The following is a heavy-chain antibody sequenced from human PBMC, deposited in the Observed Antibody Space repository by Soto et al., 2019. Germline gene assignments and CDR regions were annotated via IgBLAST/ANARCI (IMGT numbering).Heavy chain of an antibody. J-gene: IGHJ4*02. D-gene: IGHD1-7*01. Sequence: LSLTCAVYGGSFSGYYWSWIRQPPGKGLEWIGEINHSGSTNYNPSLKSRVTISVDTSKNQFSLKLSSVTAADTAVYYCARGRTGTTSFDYWGEGTLVTVSS. CDR1: GGSFSGYY. CDR2: INHSGST. V-gene: IGHV4-34*01. CDR3: ARGRTGTTSFDY.